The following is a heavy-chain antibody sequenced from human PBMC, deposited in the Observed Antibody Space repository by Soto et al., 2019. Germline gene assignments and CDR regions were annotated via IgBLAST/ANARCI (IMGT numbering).Heavy chain of an antibody. Sequence: SDTLSLTCTVSGGSISSYYWSWIRQPPGKGLEWIGYIYYSGSTNYNPSLKSRVTISVDTSKNQFSLKLSSVTAADTAVYYCASSAIIAAAEGYYYYYGMDVWGQGTTVTVSS. CDR1: GGSISSYY. J-gene: IGHJ6*02. D-gene: IGHD6-13*01. CDR2: IYYSGST. CDR3: ASSAIIAAAEGYYYYYGMDV. V-gene: IGHV4-59*01.